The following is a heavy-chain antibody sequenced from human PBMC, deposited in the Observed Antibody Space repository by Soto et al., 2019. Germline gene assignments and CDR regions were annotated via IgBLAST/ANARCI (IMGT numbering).Heavy chain of an antibody. J-gene: IGHJ4*02. CDR2: IYWHDDK. CDR3: AHRGGATVGLYYFDY. D-gene: IGHD3-16*01. CDR1: GFSLSTTGAG. Sequence: QITLKESGPTLVKPTQTLTLTCTFSGFSLSTTGAGVSWIRQPPGKALESLALIYWHDDKRYSPSLKSRLTITKDTSKNQVVLTMTNMDPEDTATYYCAHRGGATVGLYYFDYWGQGALVTVSS. V-gene: IGHV2-5*01.